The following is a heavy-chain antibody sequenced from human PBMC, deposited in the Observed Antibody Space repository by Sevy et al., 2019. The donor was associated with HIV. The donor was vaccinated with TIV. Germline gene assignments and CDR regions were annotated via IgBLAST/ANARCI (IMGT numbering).Heavy chain of an antibody. V-gene: IGHV3-9*01. CDR1: GFTFDDYA. J-gene: IGHJ4*02. Sequence: GGSLRLSCAASGFTFDDYAMHWVRQAPGKGLEWVSGISWNSGSIGYADSVKGRFTISRDNAKNSLYLQMNSLRAEDTALYYCAKDIAHTVKYYFDYWGQGTLVTVSS. CDR3: AKDIAHTVKYYFDY. CDR2: ISWNSGSI. D-gene: IGHD4-17*01.